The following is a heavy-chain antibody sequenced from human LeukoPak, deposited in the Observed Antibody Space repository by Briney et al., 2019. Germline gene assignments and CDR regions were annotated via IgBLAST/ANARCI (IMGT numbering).Heavy chain of an antibody. D-gene: IGHD5-12*01. J-gene: IGHJ2*01. CDR1: GFTLSRFG. CDR3: ARDLGGYDRSGYFDL. Sequence: GGSLRLSCAASGFTLSRFGMHWVRQAPGKGLEWVAVIWYDGSNKYYADSVKGRFSVSRDNSKNTLYLQMNSLRAEDTAVYYCARDLGGYDRSGYFDLWGRGTQVTVSS. CDR2: IWYDGSNK. V-gene: IGHV3-33*01.